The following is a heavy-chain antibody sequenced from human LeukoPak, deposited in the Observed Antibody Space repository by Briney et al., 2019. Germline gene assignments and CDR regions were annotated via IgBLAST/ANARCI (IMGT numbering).Heavy chain of an antibody. J-gene: IGHJ4*02. CDR1: GFTFSGSA. CDR2: IRSKANSYAT. D-gene: IGHD3-10*01. V-gene: IGHV3-73*01. Sequence: GGSLRLSCAASGFTFSGSAMHWVRQASGKGLEWVGRIRSKANSYATAYAASVKGRFTISRDDSKNTAYLQMNSLKTEDTAVYYCTRVFYYGSGTNFDYWGQGTLVTVSS. CDR3: TRVFYYGSGTNFDY.